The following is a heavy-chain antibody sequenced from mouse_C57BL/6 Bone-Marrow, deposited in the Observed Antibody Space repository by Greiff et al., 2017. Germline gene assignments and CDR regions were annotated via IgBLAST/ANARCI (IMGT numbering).Heavy chain of an antibody. V-gene: IGHV1-62-2*01. Sequence: QVHVKQSGAELVKPGASVKLSCKASGYTFTEYTIHWVKQRSGQGLEWIGWFYPGSGSIKYNENFKDKATLTADKASSTVYMELSRLTSEDSAVYFCARHEAYYYAMDYWGQGTSVTVSS. J-gene: IGHJ4*01. CDR1: GYTFTEYT. CDR2: FYPGSGSI. CDR3: ARHEAYYYAMDY.